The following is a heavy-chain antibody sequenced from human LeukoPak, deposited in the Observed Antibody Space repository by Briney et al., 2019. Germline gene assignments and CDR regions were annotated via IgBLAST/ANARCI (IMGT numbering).Heavy chain of an antibody. Sequence: GGSLRLSCAASGFTLSSYAMHWVRQAPGKGLERVAVISYDGTNKYYADSVKGRFTISRDPSKSTLYLQMNSLRAEDTAIYYYARGASGSFHYGMDVWGQGTTVTVSS. CDR3: ARGASGSFHYGMDV. V-gene: IGHV3-30*04. CDR1: GFTLSSYA. CDR2: ISYDGTNK. D-gene: IGHD3-10*01. J-gene: IGHJ6*02.